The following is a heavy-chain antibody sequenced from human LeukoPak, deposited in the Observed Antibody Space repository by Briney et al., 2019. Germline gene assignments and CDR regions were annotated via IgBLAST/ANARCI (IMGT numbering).Heavy chain of an antibody. J-gene: IGHJ4*02. D-gene: IGHD1-26*01. CDR2: IYYDGST. CDR3: ARDRSRWDLLPFDY. CDR1: GGSISSRSYY. Sequence: SETLSLTCTVFGGSISSRSYYWGWIRQPPGKGLEWIGNIYYDGSTYYNPSLKSRATISVDTSKNQFSLKLSSVTAADTAVYYCARDRSRWDLLPFDYWGQGALVTVSS. V-gene: IGHV4-39*07.